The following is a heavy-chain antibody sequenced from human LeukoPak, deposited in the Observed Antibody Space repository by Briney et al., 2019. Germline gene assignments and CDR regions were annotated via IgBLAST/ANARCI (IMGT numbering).Heavy chain of an antibody. CDR2: INPNSGGT. D-gene: IGHD6-13*01. CDR3: GRYLRSGIAAAGTGFEDY. J-gene: IGHJ4*02. Sequence: ASVKVSCKASGYTFTGYYMHWVRQAPGQGLEWMGWINPNSGGTNYAQKFQGRVTMTRDTSISTAYMELSRLRSDDTAVYYCGRYLRSGIAAAGTGFEDYWGQGTLVTVSS. V-gene: IGHV1-2*02. CDR1: GYTFTGYY.